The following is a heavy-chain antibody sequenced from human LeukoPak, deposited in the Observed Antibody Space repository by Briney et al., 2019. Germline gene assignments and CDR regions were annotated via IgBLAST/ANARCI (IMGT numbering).Heavy chain of an antibody. CDR2: ISYDGSNK. CDR3: ARAPYHDSSGYHFDY. D-gene: IGHD3-22*01. J-gene: IGHJ4*02. CDR1: GFTFSSYG. Sequence: GGSLRLSCAASGFTFSSYGMHWVRQAPGKGLEWVAVISYDGSNKYYADSVKGRFTISRDNSKNTLYLQMNSLRAEDTAVYYCARAPYHDSSGYHFDYWGQGTLVTVSS. V-gene: IGHV3-30*03.